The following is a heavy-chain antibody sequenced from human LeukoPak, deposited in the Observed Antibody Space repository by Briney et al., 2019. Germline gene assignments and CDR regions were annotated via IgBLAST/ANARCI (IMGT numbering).Heavy chain of an antibody. CDR2: IYNSGAKI. Sequence: GGSLRLSCAVSGLTFSTYSMTWVRQGPGKGLEWVSSIYNSGAKIFYADSVKGRFTISRDNSKNMLYLQMNSLRVEDTAAYYCAKDVAPDSGWDLDYWGQGTLVTVSS. D-gene: IGHD6-19*01. J-gene: IGHJ4*02. CDR1: GLTFSTYS. V-gene: IGHV3-23*01. CDR3: AKDVAPDSGWDLDY.